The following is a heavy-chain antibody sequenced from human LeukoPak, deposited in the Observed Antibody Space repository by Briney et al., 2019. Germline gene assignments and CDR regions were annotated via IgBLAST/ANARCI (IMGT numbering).Heavy chain of an antibody. V-gene: IGHV3-7*01. Sequence: GGSLRLSCVVSGFTFDRCWMNWVRQAPGKGLEWVAHINPDGRDTYYVDSVKGRFTISRDNAQSSMYLQMNSLRVEDTAVYYCTSWGDTTAEYFQRWGQGTLVTVSS. CDR1: GFTFDRCW. CDR3: TSWGDTTAEYFQR. J-gene: IGHJ1*01. CDR2: INPDGRDT. D-gene: IGHD2-21*02.